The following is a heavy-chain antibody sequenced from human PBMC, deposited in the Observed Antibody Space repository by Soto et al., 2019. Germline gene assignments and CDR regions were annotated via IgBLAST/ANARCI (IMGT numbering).Heavy chain of an antibody. CDR2: IYVTGAV. V-gene: IGHV4-31*03. D-gene: IGHD3-10*01. J-gene: IGHJ5*02. CDR3: ARLRVATNKYNWFGP. Sequence: SETLSLTCSVSGAALNSGNYYWSWIRQVPGKGLEWIGHIYVTGAVDYNPSLRDRITISQDTSERQFSLNLRLVTAADTAVYYLARLRVATNKYNWFGPWGQGTLVTVPQ. CDR1: GAALNSGNYY.